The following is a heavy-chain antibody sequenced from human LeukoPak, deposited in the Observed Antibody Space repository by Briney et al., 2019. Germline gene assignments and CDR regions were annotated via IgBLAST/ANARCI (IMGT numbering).Heavy chain of an antibody. V-gene: IGHV4-34*01. Sequence: SETLSLTCAVYGGSFSGYYWSWIRQPPGKGLEWIGEINHSVSTNYNPSLKSRVTISVDTSKNQFSLKLSSVTAADTAVYYCARGYTGPLWFGELPRPPFDYWGQGTLVSVSS. CDR2: INHSVST. D-gene: IGHD3-10*01. J-gene: IGHJ4*02. CDR1: GGSFSGYY. CDR3: ARGYTGPLWFGELPRPPFDY.